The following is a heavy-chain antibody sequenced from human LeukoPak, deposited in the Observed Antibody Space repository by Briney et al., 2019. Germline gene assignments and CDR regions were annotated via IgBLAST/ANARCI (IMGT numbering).Heavy chain of an antibody. Sequence: PSGTLTLTCTASGGSISSYYWSWIRQPPGKGLEWIGYSYYSGSTNYNPSLKSRVTISLDTSKNQFSLKLNSVTAADTAVYYCARGGLSSGWYGWGQGTLVTVSS. CDR3: ARGGLSSGWYG. J-gene: IGHJ4*02. V-gene: IGHV4-59*01. D-gene: IGHD6-19*01. CDR1: GGSISSYY. CDR2: SYYSGST.